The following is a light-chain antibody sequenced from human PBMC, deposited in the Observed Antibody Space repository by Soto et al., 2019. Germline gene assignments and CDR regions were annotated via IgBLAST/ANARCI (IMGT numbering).Light chain of an antibody. Sequence: DIQMTQSPSSLSASVGDRVTITCRASQGISTYLLWYQQRQGSAPKLLIYDASSSLSGVPSRFSGSGSGTDFTLTISSLQPEDFATYYCQQSYRTPYTFGQGTKLETK. J-gene: IGKJ2*01. CDR3: QQSYRTPYT. CDR1: QGISTY. CDR2: DAS. V-gene: IGKV1-39*01.